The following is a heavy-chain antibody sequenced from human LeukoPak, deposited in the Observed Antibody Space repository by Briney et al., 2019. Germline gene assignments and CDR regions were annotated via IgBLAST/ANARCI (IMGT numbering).Heavy chain of an antibody. CDR1: GFTFSNFA. CDR3: AKLSGWTGWFFDY. CDR2: ISKSGDNS. J-gene: IGHJ4*02. D-gene: IGHD6-19*01. V-gene: IGHV3-23*01. Sequence: GGSLRLSCAASGFTFSNFAISWVRQAPGKGLEWVSAISKSGDNSYYADSVKGRFTISRDNSKNTIYLQMNSLRAEDTAVYYCAKLSGWTGWFFDYWGQGTVATVSS.